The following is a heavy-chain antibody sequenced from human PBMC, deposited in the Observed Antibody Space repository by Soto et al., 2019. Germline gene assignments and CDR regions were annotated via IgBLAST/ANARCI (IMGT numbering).Heavy chain of an antibody. CDR3: TKGRARIDY. Sequence: EVQLVESGGGLVQPGGSLRLSCAAPGFTFSAYWMTWVRHAPGKGLEWVANIKQDGSDKYYVDSVKGRFTISRDNAKNSLFLQINSLRAEDTAMYYCTKGRARIDYWGQGTLVTVSS. CDR1: GFTFSAYW. V-gene: IGHV3-7*01. J-gene: IGHJ4*02. CDR2: IKQDGSDK.